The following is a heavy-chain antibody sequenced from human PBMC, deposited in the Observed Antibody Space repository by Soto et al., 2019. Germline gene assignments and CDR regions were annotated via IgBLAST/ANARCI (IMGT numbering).Heavy chain of an antibody. Sequence: SETLSLTCAFYVVSFNAYYWSCIRQPPGKGLEWIGEINHSGNTNYNSALKSRVTISVDTPKNQFSLNLTSVTAADTAVYYRAGVVLGNKNYFEPWGQGTLVNVSS. CDR3: AGVVLGNKNYFEP. CDR1: VVSFNAYY. CDR2: INHSGNT. J-gene: IGHJ5*02. D-gene: IGHD1-7*01. V-gene: IGHV4-34*01.